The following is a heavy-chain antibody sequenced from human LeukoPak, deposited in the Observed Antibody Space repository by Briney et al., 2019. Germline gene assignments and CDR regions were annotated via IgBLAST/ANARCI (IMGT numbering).Heavy chain of an antibody. CDR2: IYASEST. CDR3: GREEDYKEN. J-gene: IGHJ4*02. Sequence: SQTLSLTCTVSGGSITIGFYHWSWIRQPAGKGLEWIGRIYASESTMYNPSLKSRVTISLDTSENQFSLKLSSVTAADTAVYYFGREEDYKENWGQGTLVTVSS. V-gene: IGHV4-61*02. D-gene: IGHD4-11*01. CDR1: GGSITIGFYH.